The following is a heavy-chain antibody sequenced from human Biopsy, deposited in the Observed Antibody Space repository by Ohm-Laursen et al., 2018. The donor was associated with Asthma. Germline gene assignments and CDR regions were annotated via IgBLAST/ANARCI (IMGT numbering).Heavy chain of an antibody. CDR2: ISVYNGNT. CDR1: GYTFNSAG. V-gene: IGHV1-18*01. CDR3: ARAVDYSHYYGIDV. D-gene: IGHD3-10*01. J-gene: IGHJ6*02. Sequence: ASVKVSCKTSGYTFNSAGITWARQAPGQGLERMGWISVYNGNTKVAQKLQDRVTMITDTSTSTAYMELRSLRSDGTAVYFCARAVDYSHYYGIDVWGQGTTVTVS.